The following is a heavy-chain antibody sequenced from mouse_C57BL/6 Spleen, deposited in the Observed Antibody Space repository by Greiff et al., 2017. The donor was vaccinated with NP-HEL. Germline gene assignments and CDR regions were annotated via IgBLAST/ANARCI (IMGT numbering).Heavy chain of an antibody. CDR1: GYTFTSYW. J-gene: IGHJ4*01. Sequence: QVQLQQPGAELVKPGASVKLSCKASGYTFTSYWMHWVKQRPGQGLEWIGMIHPNSGSTNYNEKFKSKATLTVDKSSSTAYMQLSSLTSEDSAVYYCARRAYGSSNYAMDYWGQGTSVTVSS. V-gene: IGHV1-64*01. CDR3: ARRAYGSSNYAMDY. D-gene: IGHD1-1*01. CDR2: IHPNSGST.